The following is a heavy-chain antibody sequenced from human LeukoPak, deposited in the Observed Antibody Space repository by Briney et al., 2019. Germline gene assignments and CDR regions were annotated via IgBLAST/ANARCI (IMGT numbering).Heavy chain of an antibody. CDR2: TSSSSTTI. Sequence: GGSLRLSCAASGFTFSSYGMSRVRQAPGKGLEWVSYTSSSSTTIYYADSVKGRFTISRDNAKNSVYLQMNSLRAEDTAVYHCAAGGDYYYHMDVWGKGTTVTVSS. V-gene: IGHV3-48*04. J-gene: IGHJ6*03. D-gene: IGHD3-10*01. CDR1: GFTFSSYG. CDR3: AAGGDYYYHMDV.